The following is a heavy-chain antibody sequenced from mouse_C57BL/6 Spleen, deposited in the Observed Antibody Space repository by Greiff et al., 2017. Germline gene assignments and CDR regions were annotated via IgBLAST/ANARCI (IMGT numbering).Heavy chain of an antibody. J-gene: IGHJ1*03. V-gene: IGHV1-55*01. CDR3: ARNWDYYGSSYPYWYFDV. CDR2: IYPGSGST. CDR1: GYTFTSYW. D-gene: IGHD1-1*01. Sequence: QVQLQQPGAELVKPGASVKMSCKASGYTFTSYWITWVKQRPGQGLEWIGDIYPGSGSTNYNEKFKSKATLTVDTSSSTAYMQRSSLTSEDSAVYYCARNWDYYGSSYPYWYFDVWGTGTTVTVSS.